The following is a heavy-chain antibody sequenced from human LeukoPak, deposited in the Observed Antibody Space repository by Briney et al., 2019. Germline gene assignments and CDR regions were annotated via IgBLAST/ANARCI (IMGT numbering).Heavy chain of an antibody. V-gene: IGHV3-49*03. CDR1: GFTFGDYA. J-gene: IGHJ6*04. D-gene: IGHD3-10*02. CDR2: IRSKAYGGTT. CDR3: AELGITMIGGV. Sequence: GGSLRLSCTASGFTFGDYAMSWSRQAPGEGREWVGCIRSKAYGGTTEYAASVKGRFTISRDDSKSIAYLQMNSLRAEDTAVYYCAELGITMIGGVWGKGTTVTISS.